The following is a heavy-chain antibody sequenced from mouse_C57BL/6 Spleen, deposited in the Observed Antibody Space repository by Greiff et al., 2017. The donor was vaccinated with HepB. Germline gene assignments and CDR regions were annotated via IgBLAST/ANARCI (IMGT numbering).Heavy chain of an antibody. D-gene: IGHD1-1*01. CDR3: VGDYYGSSYDWFAY. CDR1: GYTFTDYY. CDR2: INPKNGGT. J-gene: IGHJ3*01. Sequence: EVQLQQSGPELVKPGASVKISCKASGYTFTDYYMNWVKQSHGKSLEWIGDINPKNGGTSYNQKFKGKATLTVDKSSSTAYMELRSLTSEDSAVYYCVGDYYGSSYDWFAYWGQGTLVTVSA. V-gene: IGHV1-26*01.